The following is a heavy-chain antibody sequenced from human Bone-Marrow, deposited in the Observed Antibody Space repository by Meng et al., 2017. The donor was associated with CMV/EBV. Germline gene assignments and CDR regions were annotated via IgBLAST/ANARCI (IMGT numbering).Heavy chain of an antibody. CDR3: ARDRPLGYYDFWSGYGWFDP. Sequence: FSSYSMNWVRQAPGKGLEWVSSISSSSSYIYYADSVKGRFTISRDNAKNSLYLQMNSLRAEDTAVYYCARDRPLGYYDFWSGYGWFDPWGQGTLVTVSS. D-gene: IGHD3-3*01. CDR1: FSSYS. V-gene: IGHV3-21*01. CDR2: ISSSSSYI. J-gene: IGHJ5*02.